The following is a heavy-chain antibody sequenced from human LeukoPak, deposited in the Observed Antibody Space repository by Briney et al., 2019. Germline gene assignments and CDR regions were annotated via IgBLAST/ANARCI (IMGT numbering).Heavy chain of an antibody. CDR3: ARDKIAVAGPHYYYGMDV. D-gene: IGHD6-19*01. CDR2: ISSTSSYI. V-gene: IGHV3-21*01. Sequence: GGSLRLSCAASGFAFSSYRMNWVRQAPGKGLEWVSSISSTSSYIYYADSVKGRFTISRDNAKNSLYLQMNSLRAEDAAVYYCARDKIAVAGPHYYYGMDVWGQGTTVTVSS. J-gene: IGHJ6*02. CDR1: GFAFSSYR.